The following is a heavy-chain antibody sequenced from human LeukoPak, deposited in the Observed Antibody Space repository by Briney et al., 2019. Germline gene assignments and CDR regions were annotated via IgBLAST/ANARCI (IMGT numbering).Heavy chain of an antibody. CDR1: VCTFTIYA. Sequence: SVTVSRTSSVCTFTIYAISWVRLAPGPGLEWMGRIIPILGIANYAQKFQGRVTITADKSTSTAYMELSSLRSEDTAVYYCARTHIVVVVAATLSRAFDIWGQGTMVTVSS. CDR3: ARTHIVVVVAATLSRAFDI. J-gene: IGHJ3*02. CDR2: IIPILGIA. D-gene: IGHD2-15*01. V-gene: IGHV1-69*04.